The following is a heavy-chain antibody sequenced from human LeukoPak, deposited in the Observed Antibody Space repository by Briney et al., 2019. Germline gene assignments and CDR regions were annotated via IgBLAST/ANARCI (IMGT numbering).Heavy chain of an antibody. CDR2: VNDGGDAT. J-gene: IGHJ4*02. Sequence: HPGGSLRLSCAASGFAFNNYAMSWVRQAPGKGLEWVSAVNDGGDATKYAASVRGRFTISRDNSKNTLSLQMNSLRADDTAVYYCAKSDCGGDGCKLLNYWGQGTLVTVSS. D-gene: IGHD2-21*01. V-gene: IGHV3-23*01. CDR1: GFAFNNYA. CDR3: AKSDCGGDGCKLLNY.